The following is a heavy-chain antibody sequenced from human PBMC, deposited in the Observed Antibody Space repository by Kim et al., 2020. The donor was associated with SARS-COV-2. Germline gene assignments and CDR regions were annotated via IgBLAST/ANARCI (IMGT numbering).Heavy chain of an antibody. CDR3: AGDGRSSLVDF. J-gene: IGHJ4*02. CDR2: INVGSGDT. Sequence: ASVKVSCKASAYTFTNYAMHWVRQAPGQRLEWMGWINVGSGDTKYSQKFQGRVTFTRDTSASTAYMELSSLRFEDTAVYYCAGDGRSSLVDFWGQGTLVTVSS. V-gene: IGHV1-3*01. D-gene: IGHD2-2*01. CDR1: AYTFTNYA.